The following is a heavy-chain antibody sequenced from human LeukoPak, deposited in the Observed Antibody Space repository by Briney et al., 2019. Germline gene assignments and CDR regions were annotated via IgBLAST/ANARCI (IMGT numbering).Heavy chain of an antibody. Sequence: GGSLRLSCAASGFTFSDHYMDWVRQAPGKGLEWVGRTRNKANSYTTEYAASVKGRFTISRDDSKNSLYLQMNSLKTEDTAVYYCARGGGYGDYDYWGQGTLVTVSS. V-gene: IGHV3-72*01. CDR3: ARGGGYGDYDY. CDR1: GFTFSDHY. CDR2: TRNKANSYTT. D-gene: IGHD4-17*01. J-gene: IGHJ4*02.